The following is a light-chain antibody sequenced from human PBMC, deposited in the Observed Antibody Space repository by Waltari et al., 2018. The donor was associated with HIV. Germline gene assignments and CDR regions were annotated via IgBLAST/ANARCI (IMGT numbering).Light chain of an antibody. Sequence: SVLTQPPSASGTPGQRVPIPCAARTPNFGSEHVTWYQHLPGSAPKLLIYRNNERPSAVLDRCSGSKSCTSASLAISGLQSEDEADYYCAAWDDTLNGPVFGGGTKLTVL. J-gene: IGLJ3*02. CDR1: TPNFGSEH. CDR3: AAWDDTLNGPV. CDR2: RNN. V-gene: IGLV1-44*01.